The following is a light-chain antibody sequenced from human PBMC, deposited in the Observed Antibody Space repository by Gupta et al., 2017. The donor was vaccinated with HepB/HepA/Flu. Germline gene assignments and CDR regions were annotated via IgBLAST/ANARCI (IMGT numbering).Light chain of an antibody. CDR2: GVS. CDR3: RQRRAFPLT. CDR1: QSFFA. Sequence: DLVMTQTPLSLPVTPGEPASIFCRSSQSFFALDWYLQKPGQSPQLLIYGVSNRASGVPDRFSGSGSGTDFTLHISRVEAEDVGVYYCRQRRAFPLTFGGGTKVEIK. V-gene: IGKV2-40*01. J-gene: IGKJ4*01.